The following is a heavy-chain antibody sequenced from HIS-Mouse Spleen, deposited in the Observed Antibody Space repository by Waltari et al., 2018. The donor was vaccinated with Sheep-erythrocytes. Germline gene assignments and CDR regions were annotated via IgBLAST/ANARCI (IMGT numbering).Heavy chain of an antibody. CDR1: GFTFSSYG. J-gene: IGHJ2*01. CDR3: AKVRTVNYWYFDL. CDR2: LSYDGSNK. V-gene: IGHV3-30*18. Sequence: QVQLVESGGGVVQPGRSLRLSCAASGFTFSSYGMHWVRQAPGKGLEWVAVLSYDGSNKYYADSVKGRFTISRDNSKSTLYLQMNSLRAEETAVYYGAKVRTVNYWYFDLWGRGTLVTVSS. D-gene: IGHD1-1*01.